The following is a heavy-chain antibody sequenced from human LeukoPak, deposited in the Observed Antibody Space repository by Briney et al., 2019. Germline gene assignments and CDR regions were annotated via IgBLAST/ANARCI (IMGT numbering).Heavy chain of an antibody. CDR3: VREGPIRFLEQIDY. Sequence: SETLSLTCTVSGGSISSSSYYWGWIRQPSGKGLEWIGSIYYSGSTSYNPSLESRVTISVDLSKNQFSLRLSSVTAADTALYFCVREGPIRFLEQIDYWGQGTLVTVSS. CDR1: GGSISSSSYY. D-gene: IGHD3-3*01. J-gene: IGHJ4*02. CDR2: IYYSGST. V-gene: IGHV4-39*07.